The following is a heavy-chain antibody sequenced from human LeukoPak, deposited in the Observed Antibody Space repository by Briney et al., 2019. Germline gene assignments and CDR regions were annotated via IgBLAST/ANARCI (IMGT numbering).Heavy chain of an antibody. V-gene: IGHV1-18*01. J-gene: IGHJ6*02. CDR3: ARDWSGV. CDR1: GYTFTNYG. CDR2: ISAYNGNT. Sequence: ASVKVSCKASGYTFTNYGISWVRQAPGQGLEWMGWISAYNGNTDYAPKFQGRVTMITDTSTTTVYMELRSLRSDDTAVYYCARDWSGVWGQGTTVTVSS. D-gene: IGHD3-10*01.